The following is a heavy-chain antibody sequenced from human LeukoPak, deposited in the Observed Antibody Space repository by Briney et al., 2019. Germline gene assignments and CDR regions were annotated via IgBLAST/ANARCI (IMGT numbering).Heavy chain of an antibody. CDR1: GFTFSSYA. CDR3: ATTHCSGGSCYSGKYFQH. Sequence: GSLRLSCAASGFTFSSYAMSWVRQAPGKGLEWIGEINHSGSTNYNPSLKSRVTISVDTSKNQFSLKLSSVTAADTAVYYCATTHCSGGSCYSGKYFQHWGQGTLVTVSS. J-gene: IGHJ1*01. D-gene: IGHD2-15*01. CDR2: INHSGST. V-gene: IGHV4-34*08.